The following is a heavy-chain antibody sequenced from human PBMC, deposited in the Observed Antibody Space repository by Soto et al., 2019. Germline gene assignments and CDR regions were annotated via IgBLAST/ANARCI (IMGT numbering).Heavy chain of an antibody. CDR1: GDSVSSNTAA. CDR2: TYYRSNWRH. D-gene: IGHD4-17*01. J-gene: IGHJ5*02. Sequence: SQTLSLTCAISGDSVSSNTAAWNWIRSSPSRGLEWLGRTYYRSNWRHDYAVSVKSRITANPDTSKNHFSLKLNLTSVTAADTAVYYCARSPAYGDYANLDTWGQGTLVTVSS. V-gene: IGHV6-1*01. CDR3: ARSPAYGDYANLDT.